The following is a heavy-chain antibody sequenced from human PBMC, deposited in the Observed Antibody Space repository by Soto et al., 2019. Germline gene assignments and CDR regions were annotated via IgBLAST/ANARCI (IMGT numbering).Heavy chain of an antibody. CDR1: GFTFSTYW. V-gene: IGHV3-74*01. CDR3: ARDAYYDMGV. J-gene: IGHJ6*02. Sequence: EVQLVASGGGLVQPGGSLRLSCAASGFTFSTYWMYCVRQAPGKGLVWVSRINSDGSSTNYADSVKVRCTISRDNANNSLYLKLNSLRAEDTAVYYCARDAYYDMGVWGQGTTVTVSS. CDR2: INSDGSST.